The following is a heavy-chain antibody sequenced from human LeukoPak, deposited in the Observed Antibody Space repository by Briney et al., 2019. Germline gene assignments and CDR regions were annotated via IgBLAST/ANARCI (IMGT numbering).Heavy chain of an antibody. D-gene: IGHD3-16*01. CDR1: GYTFSSYY. Sequence: ASVKVSCKASGYTFSSYYLHWVRQAPGQRLEGLGEIKRRDGTTVYPQNFRGGVTMTCDTPKSTVYMELSSLRAEDTAVYYCVREERGGTFDYWGQGTLVSVSS. CDR3: VREERGGTFDY. J-gene: IGHJ4*02. V-gene: IGHV1-46*01. CDR2: IKRRDGTT.